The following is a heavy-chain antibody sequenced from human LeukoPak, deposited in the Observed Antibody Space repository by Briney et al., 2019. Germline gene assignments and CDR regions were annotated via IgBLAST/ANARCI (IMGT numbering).Heavy chain of an antibody. V-gene: IGHV3-66*01. CDR3: ARGGLLWFGESNFDY. J-gene: IGHJ4*02. Sequence: PGGSLRLSCAASGFTVSSNYMGWVRQAPGKGLEWVSVIYSGGSTYYADSVKGRFTISRDNSKNTLYLQMNSLRAEDTAVYYCARGGLLWFGESNFDYWGQGTLGTVSS. CDR2: IYSGGST. D-gene: IGHD3-10*01. CDR1: GFTVSSNY.